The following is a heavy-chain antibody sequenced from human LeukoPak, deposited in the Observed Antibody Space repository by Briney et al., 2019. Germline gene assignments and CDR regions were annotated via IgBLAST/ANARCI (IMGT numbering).Heavy chain of an antibody. CDR2: INPNSGGT. CDR3: ARGYCSGDCFTLFDY. Sequence: ASVNVSCKASGYMFTGYYMHWVRQAPGQGHEWMGWINPNSGGTNYAQKFQGRVTMTRDTSISTAYMELSSLRSDDTAVYYCARGYCSGDCFTLFDYWGQGTLVTVSS. V-gene: IGHV1-2*02. CDR1: GYMFTGYY. D-gene: IGHD2-21*02. J-gene: IGHJ4*02.